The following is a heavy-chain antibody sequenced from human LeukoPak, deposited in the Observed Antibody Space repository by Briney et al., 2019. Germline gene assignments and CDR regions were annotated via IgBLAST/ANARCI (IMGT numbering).Heavy chain of an antibody. CDR1: GCIFDDYG. J-gene: IGHJ4*02. V-gene: IGHV3-20*04. Sequence: GGSLRLSCAASGCIFDDYGMTWVRQGPGKGLEWVSGINWDGYSKGYADSVRGLFTISRDNAKSTLYLQMNSLRPEDTALYYCVRDLRTDYAFDSWGQGTLVTVSS. CDR3: VRDLRTDYAFDS. D-gene: IGHD4/OR15-4a*01. CDR2: INWDGYSK.